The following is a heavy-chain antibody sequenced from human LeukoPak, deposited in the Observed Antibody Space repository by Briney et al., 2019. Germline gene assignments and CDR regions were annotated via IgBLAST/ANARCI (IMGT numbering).Heavy chain of an antibody. D-gene: IGHD1-26*01. J-gene: IGHJ4*02. CDR1: GGSISSYY. CDR3: ARQRAGPLHYFDY. V-gene: IGHV4-59*08. CDR2: IYYSGST. Sequence: PSETLSLTCAVSGGSISSYYWSWIRQPPGKGLEWIGYIYYSGSTNYNPSLKSRVTISVDTSKNQFSLRLSSVTAADTAVYYCARQRAGPLHYFDYWGQGTLVTVSS.